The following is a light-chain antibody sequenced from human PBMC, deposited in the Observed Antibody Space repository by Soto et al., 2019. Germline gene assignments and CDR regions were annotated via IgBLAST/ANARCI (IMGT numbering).Light chain of an antibody. J-gene: IGKJ1*01. CDR1: QSLTATY. Sequence: EIVLAQSPATLSLSPGDKATLSCRASQSLTATYSAWYQQKPGQPPRLVIHSTSVRATGIPDRFVGSGSGTDFTLRVSRLEPEDFAVYYCQEYRRSVWTFGQGTRV. CDR2: STS. V-gene: IGKV3-20*01. CDR3: QEYRRSVWT.